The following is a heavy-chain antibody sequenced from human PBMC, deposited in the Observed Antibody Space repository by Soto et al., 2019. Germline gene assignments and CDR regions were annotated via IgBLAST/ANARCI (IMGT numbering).Heavy chain of an antibody. J-gene: IGHJ6*02. Sequence: SETLSLTCGVFSGSLTDHYWTWIRQTPGKGLEWIGEINHSGITDYNPSLKSRVTLSLDTSKNQFSLKVTALTAADTAVYYCARGKPSGYRFGPRNFFYYGMDVWGLGTTVTVSS. V-gene: IGHV4-34*01. CDR2: INHSGIT. CDR3: ARGKPSGYRFGPRNFFYYGMDV. D-gene: IGHD5-18*01. CDR1: SGSLTDHY.